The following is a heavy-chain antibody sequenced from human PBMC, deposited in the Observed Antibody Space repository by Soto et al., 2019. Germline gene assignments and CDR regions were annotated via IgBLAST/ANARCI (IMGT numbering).Heavy chain of an antibody. D-gene: IGHD3-16*01. Sequence: QVQLQESGPGLVKPSETLSLSCSVSGGSISGHYWSWVRQTPGKGLEWIGYMYYSGSTNYNPSLKRRVTISVDTSKNHFSLRLNSVTAADTAVYYCARGPYYDLIWNYYYMDVWGKGTTVTVSS. CDR2: MYYSGST. J-gene: IGHJ6*03. V-gene: IGHV4-59*08. CDR3: ARGPYYDLIWNYYYMDV. CDR1: GGSISGHY.